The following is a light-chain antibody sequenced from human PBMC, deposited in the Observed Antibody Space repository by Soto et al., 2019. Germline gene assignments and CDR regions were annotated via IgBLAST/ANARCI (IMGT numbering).Light chain of an antibody. CDR1: SSNIGSNY. Sequence: QSVLTQPPSASGTPGQRVTISCSGSSSNIGSNYVYWYQQLPGTAPKLLIYSNNQRPSGVPDRFSGSKSGTSASLAISGLRSEDEADYYCAAWDDILSGHVVFGEGTKVTVL. V-gene: IGLV1-47*02. J-gene: IGLJ2*01. CDR2: SNN. CDR3: AAWDDILSGHVV.